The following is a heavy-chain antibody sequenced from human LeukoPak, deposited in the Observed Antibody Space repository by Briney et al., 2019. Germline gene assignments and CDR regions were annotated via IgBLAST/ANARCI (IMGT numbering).Heavy chain of an antibody. Sequence: PVGSLRLSCAASGFTFGDYGMSWVRQAPGRGLEWVSGINWNGGRTGYADSVPGRFTISRDNDKNSLYLQLNSLRAEDTALYYCARCLPPDPDRLLPDYWGQGTLVTVSS. D-gene: IGHD1-14*01. CDR3: ARCLPPDPDRLLPDY. CDR2: INWNGGRT. V-gene: IGHV3-20*04. J-gene: IGHJ4*02. CDR1: GFTFGDYG.